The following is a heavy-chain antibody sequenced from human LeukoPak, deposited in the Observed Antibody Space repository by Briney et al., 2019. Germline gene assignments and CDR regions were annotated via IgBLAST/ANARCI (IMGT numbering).Heavy chain of an antibody. CDR3: ARATLDWIQLWNFDY. CDR1: GYTFTSYY. V-gene: IGHV1-46*01. Sequence: RRASVKVSCKASGYTFTSYYMHWVRQAPGQGLEWMGIINPSGGSTSYAQKFQGRVTMTRDMSTSTVYMELSSLRSDDTAVYYCARATLDWIQLWNFDYWGQGTLVAVSS. J-gene: IGHJ4*02. CDR2: INPSGGST. D-gene: IGHD5-18*01.